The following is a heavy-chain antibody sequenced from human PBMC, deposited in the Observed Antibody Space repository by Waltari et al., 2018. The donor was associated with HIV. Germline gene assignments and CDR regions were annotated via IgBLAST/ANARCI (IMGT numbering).Heavy chain of an antibody. D-gene: IGHD3-3*01. CDR2: IDEYGGIT. CDR3: ARDLSGYSDY. CDR1: GFTFSTYW. Sequence: EVLLVESGGGLVQPGGSLRLSCAASGFTFSTYWMHWVRQAPGKGLVWVSRIDEYGGITNYADSVECRFTISRDNAKNTLYLQMNSLRAEDTATYYCARDLSGYSDYWGQGTLVTVSS. V-gene: IGHV3-74*01. J-gene: IGHJ4*02.